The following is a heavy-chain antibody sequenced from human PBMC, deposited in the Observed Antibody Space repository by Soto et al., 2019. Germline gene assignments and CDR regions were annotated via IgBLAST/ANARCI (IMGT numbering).Heavy chain of an antibody. D-gene: IGHD3-22*01. J-gene: IGHJ3*02. V-gene: IGHV3-30*18. CDR3: AKLARSYYDSSGYYYGPVDAFDI. CDR2: ISYDGSNK. CDR1: GFTFSSYD. Sequence: GGSLRLSCAASGFTFSSYDMHWVRQAPGKGLEWVAVISYDGSNKYYADSVKGRFTISRDNSKNTLYLQMNSLRAEDTAVYYCAKLARSYYDSSGYYYGPVDAFDIWGQGTMVTVSS.